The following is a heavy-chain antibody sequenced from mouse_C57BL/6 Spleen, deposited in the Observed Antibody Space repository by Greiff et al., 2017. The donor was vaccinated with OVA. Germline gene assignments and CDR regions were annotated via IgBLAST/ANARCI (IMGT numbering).Heavy chain of an antibody. Sequence: EVQLQESGPGLVKPSQSLSLTCSVTGYSITSGYYCNWIRQFPGNKLEWMGYISYDGSNNYNPSLKNRISITRDTSKNQFFLKLNSVTTEDTATYYCARCSSYPYAMDYWGQGTSVTVSS. CDR3: ARCSSYPYAMDY. CDR2: ISYDGSN. J-gene: IGHJ4*01. D-gene: IGHD1-1*01. V-gene: IGHV3-6*01. CDR1: GYSITSGYY.